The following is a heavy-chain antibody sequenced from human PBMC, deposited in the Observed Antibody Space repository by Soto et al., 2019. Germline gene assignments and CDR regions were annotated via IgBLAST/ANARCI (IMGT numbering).Heavy chain of an antibody. V-gene: IGHV3-15*01. CDR1: GITLSNAW. CDR2: IRSKSDGGTT. Sequence: GGSLRLSCAASGITLSNAWMNWVRQAPGKGLEWVGRIRSKSDGGTTEYAAPVEGRFTFSRDDSKNTLFLQMSGLKAEDTGVYYCISSRRGPKVFDTWAQGTIVTLF. CDR3: ISSRRGPKVFDT. J-gene: IGHJ3*02. D-gene: IGHD2-15*01.